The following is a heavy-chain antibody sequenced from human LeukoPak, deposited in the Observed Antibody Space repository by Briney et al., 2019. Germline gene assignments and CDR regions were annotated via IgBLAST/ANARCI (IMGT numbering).Heavy chain of an antibody. CDR2: ISGNGAYT. V-gene: IGHV3-23*01. Sequence: PGGSLRLSCAASGFTFSSYAMSWVRQAPGKGLEWVSGISGNGAYTYYADSVKGRFTISRDNSKNTLYLQMSSLRAEDTALYSFAAARGYSSGLDYWGQGTLATVS. CDR3: AAARGYSSGLDY. CDR1: GFTFSSYA. J-gene: IGHJ4*02. D-gene: IGHD6-19*01.